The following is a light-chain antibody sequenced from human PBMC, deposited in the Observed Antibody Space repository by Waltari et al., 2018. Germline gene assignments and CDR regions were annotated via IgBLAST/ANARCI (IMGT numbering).Light chain of an antibody. CDR2: GAD. CDR3: QQYENWPPWT. V-gene: IGKV3-15*01. Sequence: IVMTQSPATLSVSPGECVTLSCRASRSVSNNLAWYQQKPGQAPRLLISGADTRASGIPATFSGSGSGTEFTLTNSSLQSDGVAVYYGQQYENWPPWTFGQGTKVEI. CDR1: RSVSNN. J-gene: IGKJ1*01.